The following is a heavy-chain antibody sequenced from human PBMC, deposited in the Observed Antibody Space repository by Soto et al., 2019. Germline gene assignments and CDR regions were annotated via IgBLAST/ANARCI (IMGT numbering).Heavy chain of an antibody. Sequence: PGGSLRLSCAAPGFTFSSYGMHWVRQAPGKGLEWVAVISYDGSNKYYADSVKGRFTISRDNSKNTLYLQMNSLRAEDTAVYYCAKATGIVGAYLPYWGQGTLVTVS. CDR3: AKATGIVGAYLPY. V-gene: IGHV3-30*18. D-gene: IGHD1-26*01. J-gene: IGHJ4*02. CDR1: GFTFSSYG. CDR2: ISYDGSNK.